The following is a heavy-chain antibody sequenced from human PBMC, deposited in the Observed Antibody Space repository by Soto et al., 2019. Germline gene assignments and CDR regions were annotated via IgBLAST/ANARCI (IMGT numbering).Heavy chain of an antibody. V-gene: IGHV3-7*01. J-gene: IGHJ6*02. CDR1: EFTFTSYW. CDR3: ARDYPHVGMDV. CDR2: IRQDGGEK. Sequence: GSLRLSCAASEFTFTSYWMSWVRQAPGKGLEWVANIRQDGGEKYYVDSVRGRFTISRDNAQNSLYLQMNSLRIEDTAVYYCARDYPHVGMDVWGQGTTVTVS. D-gene: IGHD3-16*02.